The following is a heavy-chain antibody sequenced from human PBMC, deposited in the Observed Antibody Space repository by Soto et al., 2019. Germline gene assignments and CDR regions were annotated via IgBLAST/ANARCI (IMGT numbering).Heavy chain of an antibody. Sequence: GGSLRLSCAASGFTFSSYWMHWVRQAPGKGLVWVSRINSDGSSTSYADSVKGRFTISRDNAKNTLYLQMNSLRAEDTAVYYCARGANSDDFDIWGQGTMVTVSS. CDR2: INSDGSST. J-gene: IGHJ3*02. V-gene: IGHV3-74*01. CDR3: ARGANSDDFDI. CDR1: GFTFSSYW. D-gene: IGHD1-7*01.